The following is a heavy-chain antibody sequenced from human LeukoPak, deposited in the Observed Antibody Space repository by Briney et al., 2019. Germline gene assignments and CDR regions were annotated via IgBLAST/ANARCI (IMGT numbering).Heavy chain of an antibody. CDR3: AKEGLGTASILRYFDWSSGGYGMDV. V-gene: IGHV3-23*01. D-gene: IGHD3-9*01. Sequence: LTGGSLRLSCAASGFTFSSYAMSWVRQAPGKGLEWVSAISGSGGSTYYADSVKGRFTISRDNSKNTLYLQMNSLRAEDTAVYYCAKEGLGTASILRYFDWSSGGYGMDVWGQGTTVTVSS. CDR1: GFTFSSYA. CDR2: ISGSGGST. J-gene: IGHJ6*02.